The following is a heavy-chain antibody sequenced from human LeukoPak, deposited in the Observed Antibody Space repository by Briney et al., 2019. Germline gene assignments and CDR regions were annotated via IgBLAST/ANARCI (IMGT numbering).Heavy chain of an antibody. CDR3: ARDFYYDYVWGSYRYTDSNVPDAFDI. Sequence: SETLSLTCTVSGGSISSYYWSWIRQPAGQGLEWIGRIYTSGSTNYNPSLKSRVTMSVDTSKNQFSLKLSSVTAADTAVYYCARDFYYDYVWGSYRYTDSNVPDAFDIWGQGTMVTVSS. CDR2: IYTSGST. V-gene: IGHV4-4*07. D-gene: IGHD3-16*02. J-gene: IGHJ3*02. CDR1: GGSISSYY.